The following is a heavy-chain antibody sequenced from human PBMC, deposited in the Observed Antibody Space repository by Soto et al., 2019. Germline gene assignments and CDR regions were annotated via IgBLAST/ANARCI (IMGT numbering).Heavy chain of an antibody. J-gene: IGHJ6*02. Sequence: XESLLLSCAASGFTFSSYAMHWVRQAPGKGLEWVAVISYDGSNKYYADSVKGRFTISRDNSKNTLYLQMNSLRAEDTAVYYCERMDVWGQGTTVTVSS. CDR1: GFTFSSYA. CDR2: ISYDGSNK. CDR3: ERMDV. V-gene: IGHV3-30-3*01.